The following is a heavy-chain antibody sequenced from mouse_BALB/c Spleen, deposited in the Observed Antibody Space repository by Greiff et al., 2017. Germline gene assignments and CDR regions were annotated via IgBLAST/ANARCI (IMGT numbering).Heavy chain of an antibody. D-gene: IGHD2-3*01. CDR3: ARYDGYHFDY. Sequence: EVQGVESGGGLVQPGGSRKLSCAASGFTFSSFGMHWVRQAPEKGLEWVAYISSGSSTIYYADTVKGRFTISRDNPKNTLFLQMTSLRSEDTAMYYCARYDGYHFDYWGQGTTLTVSS. CDR1: GFTFSSFG. CDR2: ISSGSSTI. J-gene: IGHJ2*01. V-gene: IGHV5-17*02.